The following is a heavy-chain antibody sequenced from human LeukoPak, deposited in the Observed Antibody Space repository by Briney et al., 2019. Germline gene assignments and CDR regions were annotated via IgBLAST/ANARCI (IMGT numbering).Heavy chain of an antibody. V-gene: IGHV3-48*04. J-gene: IGHJ4*02. Sequence: PGGSLRLSCAASGFTFSTYWMNWVRQAPGKGLEWVSYISTRGNTVYYADSVKGRFTISRDNAKNSLYLQMNSLRAEDTAVYYCARDVAAAASHLDYWGQGTLVTVSS. CDR3: ARDVAAAASHLDY. D-gene: IGHD2-15*01. CDR1: GFTFSTYW. CDR2: ISTRGNTV.